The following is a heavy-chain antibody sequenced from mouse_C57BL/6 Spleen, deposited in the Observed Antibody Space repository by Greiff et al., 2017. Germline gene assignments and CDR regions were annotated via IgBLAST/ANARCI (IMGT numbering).Heavy chain of an antibody. V-gene: IGHV14-3*01. CDR1: GFNFKNSY. D-gene: IGHD4-1*01. CDR2: IDPANGNT. CDR3: ARSTGTGFAY. Sequence: EVQLQQSVAELVRPGASVKLSCTASGFNFKNSYMHWVKQRPEQGLEWIGRIDPANGNTKYAPKFQGKATITADTSSNTAYLQLSSLTSEDTAFYYCARSTGTGFAYWGQGTLVTVSA. J-gene: IGHJ3*01.